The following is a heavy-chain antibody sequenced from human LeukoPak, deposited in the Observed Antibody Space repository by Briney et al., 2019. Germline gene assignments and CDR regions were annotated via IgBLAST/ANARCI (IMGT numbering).Heavy chain of an antibody. V-gene: IGHV3-23*01. CDR1: GFSFSSYC. CDR3: ARFAGMNWFDH. CDR2: ISGSGGST. J-gene: IGHJ5*02. D-gene: IGHD1-14*01. Sequence: GGPLRLSCAASGFSFSSYCMSWVRQAPGKGLEWVSAISGSGGSTYYADSVKGRFTIPRDNNKHKLYLKMNRLGAEDTDKCYCARFAGMNWFDHWGQGTLVTVSS.